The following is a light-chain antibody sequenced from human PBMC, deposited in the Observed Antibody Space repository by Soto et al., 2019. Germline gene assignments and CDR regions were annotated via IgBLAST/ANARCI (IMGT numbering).Light chain of an antibody. Sequence: TVVTQSPGTLSVSPGERATMSCTASQAISYNVAWYQHFPGQAPRLLIHGASTRANGVPARFSGSGSGTAFPLTITSVQSEDFATYYCQQYNDWPPIYSFGRGTTLEI. CDR2: GAS. V-gene: IGKV3-15*01. J-gene: IGKJ2*03. CDR1: QAISYN. CDR3: QQYNDWPPIYS.